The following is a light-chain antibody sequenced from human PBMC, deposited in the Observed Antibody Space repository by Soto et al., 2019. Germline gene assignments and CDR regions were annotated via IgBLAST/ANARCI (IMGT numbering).Light chain of an antibody. CDR3: QKYNSAPLT. CDR2: AAS. J-gene: IGKJ4*01. Sequence: IHMNESPSWLSACVGNRVSIPCRASLPISNYLAWYQQKPGKIPNPLIYAASTLQAGVPSRFSGSGSGTDFTLTTSSLQPEDVAAYYCQKYNSAPLTFGGGTKVDI. V-gene: IGKV1-27*01. CDR1: LPISNY.